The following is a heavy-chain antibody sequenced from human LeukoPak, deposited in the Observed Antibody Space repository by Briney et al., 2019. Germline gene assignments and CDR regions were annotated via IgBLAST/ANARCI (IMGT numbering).Heavy chain of an antibody. Sequence: GGSLRLSCAASGFTVSTNYMNWVRQAPGKGLEWVSVIYSGGSTYYADSVKGRFTISRDNSKNTLYLQMNSLRADDTAVYYCARGLHADYAFDYWGQGTLVTVSS. D-gene: IGHD4-17*01. CDR2: IYSGGST. J-gene: IGHJ4*02. CDR1: GFTVSTNY. V-gene: IGHV3-66*01. CDR3: ARGLHADYAFDY.